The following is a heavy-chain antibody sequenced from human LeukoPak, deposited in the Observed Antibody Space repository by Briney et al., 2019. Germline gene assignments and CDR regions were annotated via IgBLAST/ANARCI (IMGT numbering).Heavy chain of an antibody. CDR2: IYYSGST. V-gene: IGHV4-39*01. CDR1: GGSISSSSYY. D-gene: IGHD3-22*01. Sequence: SETLSLTCTGSGGSISSSSYYWGWIRQPPGKGVEWIGIIYYSGSTYYNPSLKSRVTISVDTSKNQFSLKLSSVTAADTAVYFCARLEYSYDSSGYISLFFDYWGQGALVTVSS. J-gene: IGHJ4*02. CDR3: ARLEYSYDSSGYISLFFDY.